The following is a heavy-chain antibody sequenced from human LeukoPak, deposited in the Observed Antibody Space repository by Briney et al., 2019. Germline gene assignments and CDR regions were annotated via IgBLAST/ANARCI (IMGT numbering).Heavy chain of an antibody. CDR1: RFTFSSYG. V-gene: IGHV3-30*03. Sequence: GRSLRLSCSASRFTFSSYGMHWVRQAPGKGLEWVAVISYDGSNKYYADSVKGRFTISRDNSRNTLYLQMNSLRAEDTAVYYCATSRFYLESWGQGTLVTVSS. J-gene: IGHJ4*02. CDR2: ISYDGSNK. CDR3: ATSRFYLES.